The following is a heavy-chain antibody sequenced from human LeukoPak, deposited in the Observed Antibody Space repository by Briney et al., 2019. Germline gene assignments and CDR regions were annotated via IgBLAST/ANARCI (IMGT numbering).Heavy chain of an antibody. CDR2: ISLSGST. CDR3: ARLAYRFWTVPEGEYFDY. D-gene: IGHD3/OR15-3a*01. V-gene: IGHV4-4*09. CDR1: GGSINGYF. Sequence: SETLSLACTVSGGSINGYFWSWIRQPPGKGLEWIGYISLSGSTNYNPSLKSRLTISADTSKNQFSLEVRSVTAADTAVYYCARLAYRFWTVPEGEYFDYWGQGTLVNVSS. J-gene: IGHJ4*02.